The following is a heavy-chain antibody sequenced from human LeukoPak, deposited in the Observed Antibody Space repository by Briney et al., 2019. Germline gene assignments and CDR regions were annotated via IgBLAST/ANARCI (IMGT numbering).Heavy chain of an antibody. D-gene: IGHD5-12*01. Sequence: SQTPSLTCTVSGGSISSGGYYWSWIRQHPGKGLEWIGYIYYSGSTNYNPSLKSRVTISVDTSKNQFSLKLSSVTAADTAVYYCARDTVGSGYDYWGQGTLVTVSS. V-gene: IGHV4-31*03. CDR1: GGSISSGGYY. CDR3: ARDTVGSGYDY. J-gene: IGHJ4*02. CDR2: IYYSGST.